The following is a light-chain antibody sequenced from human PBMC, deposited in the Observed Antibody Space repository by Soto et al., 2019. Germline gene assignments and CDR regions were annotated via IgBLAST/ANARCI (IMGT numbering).Light chain of an antibody. CDR2: LGS. V-gene: IGKV2-28*01. CDR1: QSLLHTNGYNY. Sequence: DIVMTQSPLSLPVTPGEPASISCTSSQSLLHTNGYNYLDWYLQKPGQSPQLLIYLGSNRASGVPDRLSGSGSGTDFTLKISRVEAEDVGVYYCMQALQTPITFGPGTKVDI. CDR3: MQALQTPIT. J-gene: IGKJ3*01.